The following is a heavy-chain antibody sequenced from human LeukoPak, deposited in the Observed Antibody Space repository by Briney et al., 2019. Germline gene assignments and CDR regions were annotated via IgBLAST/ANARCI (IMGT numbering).Heavy chain of an antibody. V-gene: IGHV4-39*01. CDR1: GGSISSSSYY. D-gene: IGHD6-19*01. CDR2: IYYSGST. Sequence: TSETLSLTCTVSGGSISSSSYYWGWIRQPPGKGLEWIGSIYYSGSTYYNPSLKSRVTISVDTSKNQFSLKLSSVTAADTAVYYCARFDSSGWYDYWGQGTLVTVSS. J-gene: IGHJ4*02. CDR3: ARFDSSGWYDY.